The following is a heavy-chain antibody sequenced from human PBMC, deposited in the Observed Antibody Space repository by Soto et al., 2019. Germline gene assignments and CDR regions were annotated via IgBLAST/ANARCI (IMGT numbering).Heavy chain of an antibody. D-gene: IGHD2-2*03. J-gene: IGHJ6*02. V-gene: IGHV3-23*01. CDR1: GFTFSSYA. CDR2: ISGSGGST. Sequence: PGGSLRLSCAASGFTFSSYAMSWVRQAPGKGLEWVSAISGSGGSTYYADSVKGRFTISRDNSKNTLYLQMNSLRAEDTAVYYCAKWWVGYCSSTSCPYYYYYYGMDVWGQGTTVTVSS. CDR3: AKWWVGYCSSTSCPYYYYYYGMDV.